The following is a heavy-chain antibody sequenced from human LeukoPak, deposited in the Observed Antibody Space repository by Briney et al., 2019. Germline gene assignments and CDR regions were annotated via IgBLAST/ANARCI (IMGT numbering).Heavy chain of an antibody. Sequence: PGGSLRLSCAASGFTFSSYGMHWVRQAPGKGLEWVAFIRYDGSKKYYADSVKGRFTISRDNSKNTLYLQMNSLRAEDTAVYYCAKDFAYYDILTGYYEDYWGQGTLVTVSS. CDR3: AKDFAYYDILTGYYEDY. CDR1: GFTFSSYG. D-gene: IGHD3-9*01. V-gene: IGHV3-30*02. CDR2: IRYDGSKK. J-gene: IGHJ4*02.